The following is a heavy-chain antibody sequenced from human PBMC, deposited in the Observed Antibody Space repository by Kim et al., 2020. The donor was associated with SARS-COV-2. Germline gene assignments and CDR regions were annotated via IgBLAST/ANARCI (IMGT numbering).Heavy chain of an antibody. Sequence: GGSLRLSCAASGFTFSSHWMHWVRQAPGKGLVWVSRINSDGSTTSYGDSVKGRFTISRDNAKNTLYLQMNSLRAEDTAVYYCARRQFTSGWYYFDYWGQGTRVTVSS. V-gene: IGHV3-74*01. D-gene: IGHD6-19*01. CDR3: ARRQFTSGWYYFDY. CDR2: INSDGSTT. CDR1: GFTFSSHW. J-gene: IGHJ4*02.